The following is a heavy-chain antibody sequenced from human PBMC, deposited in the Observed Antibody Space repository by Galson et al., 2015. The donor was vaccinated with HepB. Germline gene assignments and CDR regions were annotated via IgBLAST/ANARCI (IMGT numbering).Heavy chain of an antibody. D-gene: IGHD6-13*01. V-gene: IGHV3-30*19. J-gene: IGHJ4*02. CDR3: ARAFERQLLTPGVSFDY. Sequence: SLRLSCAASGFTFSSYGMHWVRQAPGKGPEWVAIMSYDGNNKYYADSVKGRFTISRDNSKNTLFLQMNSLRTEDTAVYYCARAFERQLLTPGVSFDYWGPGTLVTVSS. CDR2: MSYDGNNK. CDR1: GFTFSSYG.